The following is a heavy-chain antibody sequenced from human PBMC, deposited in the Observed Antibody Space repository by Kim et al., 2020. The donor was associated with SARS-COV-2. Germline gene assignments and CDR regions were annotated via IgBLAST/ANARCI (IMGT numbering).Heavy chain of an antibody. Sequence: ASVKVSCKASGYTFTSYGISWVRQAPGQGLEWMGWISAYNGNTNYAQKLQARVTMTTDTSTSTTYMELRSLRSDDAAVYYCARGTGFDYGSGLSMDVWGQGATVTVSS. V-gene: IGHV1-18*04. J-gene: IGHJ6*02. CDR2: ISAYNGNT. CDR1: GYTFTSYG. CDR3: ARGTGFDYGSGLSMDV. D-gene: IGHD3-10*01.